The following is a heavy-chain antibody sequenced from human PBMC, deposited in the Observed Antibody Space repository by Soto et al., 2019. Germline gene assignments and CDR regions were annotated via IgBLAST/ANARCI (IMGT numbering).Heavy chain of an antibody. V-gene: IGHV4-59*01. CDR3: AASVTAMVRSVDQPLTTGSFDY. CDR2: IYYSGST. J-gene: IGHJ4*02. D-gene: IGHD5-18*01. Sequence: SETLSRTCTVCGGCISSYYWSLIRQPPGKGLEWIGYIYYSGSTNYNPSLKSRVTISVDTSKNQFSLKLSSVTAADTAVYYCAASVTAMVRSVDQPLTTGSFDYWGQGTLVTVSS. CDR1: GGCISSYY.